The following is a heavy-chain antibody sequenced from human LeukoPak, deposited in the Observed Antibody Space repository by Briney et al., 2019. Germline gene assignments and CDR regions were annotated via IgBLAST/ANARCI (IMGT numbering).Heavy chain of an antibody. CDR1: GGSVSSSNW. J-gene: IGHJ3*02. Sequence: SETLSLTCAVSGGSVSSSNWWSWVRPPPGKGLEWIGEIYHSGSTNYNPSLKSRVTISVDKSKNQFSLKLSSVTAADTAVYYCARLIPASGHDAFDIWGQGTMVTVSS. D-gene: IGHD2-2*01. CDR2: IYHSGST. V-gene: IGHV4-4*02. CDR3: ARLIPASGHDAFDI.